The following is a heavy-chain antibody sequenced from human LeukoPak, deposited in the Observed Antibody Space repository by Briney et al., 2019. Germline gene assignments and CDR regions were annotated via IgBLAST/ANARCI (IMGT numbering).Heavy chain of an antibody. J-gene: IGHJ4*02. CDR2: IYPGDSDT. D-gene: IGHD5-12*01. CDR1: GYSFSSYW. CDR3: ARPRYNGYDSPSGFDY. V-gene: IGHV5-51*01. Sequence: GESLKISCKGSGYSFSSYWIGWVRQMPGKGLEWMGIIYPGDSDTRYSPSFQGQVTISVDKSISTAYLQWSSLKASDTAMYYCARPRYNGYDSPSGFDYWGQGALVTISS.